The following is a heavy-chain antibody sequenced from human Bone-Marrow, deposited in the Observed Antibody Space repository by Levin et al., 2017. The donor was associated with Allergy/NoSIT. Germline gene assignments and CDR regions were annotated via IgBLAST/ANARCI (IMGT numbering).Heavy chain of an antibody. Sequence: PGGSLRLSCAASGFTFSGSAMHWVRQASGKGLEWVGRIRSKANSYATAYAASVKGRFTISRDDSKNTAYLQMNSLKTEDTAVYYCTRHEVGSPPPIQNYYGMDVWGQGTTVTVSS. D-gene: IGHD2-15*01. CDR3: TRHEVGSPPPIQNYYGMDV. CDR1: GFTFSGSA. CDR2: IRSKANSYAT. J-gene: IGHJ6*02. V-gene: IGHV3-73*01.